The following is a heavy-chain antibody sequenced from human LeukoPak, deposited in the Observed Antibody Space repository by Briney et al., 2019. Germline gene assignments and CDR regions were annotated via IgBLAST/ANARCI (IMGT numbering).Heavy chain of an antibody. Sequence: SETLSLTCTVSGGSISSGDYYWSWIRQPPGKGLEWIGYISSSGRTYYKPSLKSRFTVSMYTSKNQFSLKVSSVTAADTAVFYCARGQCGSGIAYWGQGTLVTVSS. CDR2: ISSSGRT. CDR1: GGSISSGDYY. V-gene: IGHV4-30-4*01. D-gene: IGHD3-10*01. CDR3: ARGQCGSGIAY. J-gene: IGHJ4*02.